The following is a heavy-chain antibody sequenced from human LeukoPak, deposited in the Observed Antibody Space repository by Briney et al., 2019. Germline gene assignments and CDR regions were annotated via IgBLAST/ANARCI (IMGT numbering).Heavy chain of an antibody. CDR1: GFTFRTYS. J-gene: IGHJ4*02. CDR3: AKDVVPDSGWDLDY. Sequence: GGSLRLSCAASGFTFRTYSMPWVPRAPGRGLEWVSGFFKGGDKTFYADSVKGRFTTSRDNSKNTLYLQMNSLRAEDTAVYYCAKDVVPDSGWDLDYWGQGTLVTVSS. V-gene: IGHV3-23*01. CDR2: FFKGGDKT. D-gene: IGHD6-19*01.